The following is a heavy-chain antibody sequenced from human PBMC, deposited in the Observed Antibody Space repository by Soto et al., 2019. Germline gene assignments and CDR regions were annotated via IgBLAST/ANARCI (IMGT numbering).Heavy chain of an antibody. CDR1: GFSLSTSGVG. Sequence: SGPTLVNPTQTLTLTCTFSGFSLSTSGVGVGWIRQPPGKALEWLALIYWDDDKRYSPSLQSRLSITKDTSKNQVVLIVTNMDPVDTATYYCTHHGYYSYGMDVWGQGTTVTVSS. J-gene: IGHJ6*02. CDR2: IYWDDDK. V-gene: IGHV2-5*02. CDR3: THHGYYSYGMDV.